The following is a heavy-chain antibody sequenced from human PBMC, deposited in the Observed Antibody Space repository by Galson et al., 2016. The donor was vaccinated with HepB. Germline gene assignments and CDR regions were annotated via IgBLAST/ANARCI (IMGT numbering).Heavy chain of an antibody. Sequence: LRLSCAASGFSFSSYWMNWVRQAPGRGLEWVAHIKLDGSEQYYVDSVKGRFTISRDNAKNSLDLQMNNLRAEDTAVYYCAGGLYFFDYWGQGTLVTVSS. CDR2: IKLDGSEQ. D-gene: IGHD2-21*01. CDR1: GFSFSSYW. J-gene: IGHJ4*02. V-gene: IGHV3-7*01. CDR3: AGGLYFFDY.